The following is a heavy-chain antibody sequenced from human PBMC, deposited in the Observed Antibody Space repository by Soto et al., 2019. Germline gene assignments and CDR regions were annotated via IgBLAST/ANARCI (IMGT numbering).Heavy chain of an antibody. D-gene: IGHD5-12*01. CDR1: GGSISSSSYY. J-gene: IGHJ4*02. CDR2: IYYSGST. CDR3: AKGDIVATIDY. V-gene: IGHV4-39*01. Sequence: SETLSLTCTVSGGSISSSSYYWGWIRQPPGKGLEWIGSIYYSGSTYYNPSLKSRVTISVDTSKNQFSLKLSSVTAADTAVYYCAKGDIVATIDYWGQGTLVTVS.